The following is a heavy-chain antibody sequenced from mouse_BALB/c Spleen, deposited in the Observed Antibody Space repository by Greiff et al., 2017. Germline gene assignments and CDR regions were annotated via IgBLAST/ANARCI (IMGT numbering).Heavy chain of an antibody. CDR1: GYAFTNYL. J-gene: IGHJ3*01. CDR3: ARLGGYYPWFAY. CDR2: INPGSGGT. Sequence: QVQLKESGAELVRPGTSVKVSCKASGYAFTNYLIEWVKQRPGQGLEWIGVINPGSGGTNYNEKFKGKATLTADKSSSTAYMQLSSLTSDDSAVYFCARLGGYYPWFAYWAKGLWSLSLQ. V-gene: IGHV1-54*01. D-gene: IGHD2-3*01.